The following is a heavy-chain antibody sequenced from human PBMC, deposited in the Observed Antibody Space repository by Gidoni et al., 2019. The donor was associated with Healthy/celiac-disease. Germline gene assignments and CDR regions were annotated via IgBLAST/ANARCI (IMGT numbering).Heavy chain of an antibody. V-gene: IGHV3-23*01. Sequence: EVQLLESGGGLVQPGGSLSLSCAASGLTFSSYAMSCVRQAPGKGLEWVSAICGSGGSTYYAGSVKGRFTISRDNSKNTLYLQMNSLRAEDTAVYYCANQQLWGFLEWSRLGVEESSMDVWGQGTTVTVSS. J-gene: IGHJ6*02. CDR1: GLTFSSYA. D-gene: IGHD3-3*01. CDR2: ICGSGGST. CDR3: ANQQLWGFLEWSRLGVEESSMDV.